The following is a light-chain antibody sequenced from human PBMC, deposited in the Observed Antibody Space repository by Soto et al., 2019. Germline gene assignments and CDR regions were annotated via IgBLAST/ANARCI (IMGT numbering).Light chain of an antibody. CDR1: HGISSA. V-gene: IGKV1-13*02. Sequence: ANQLTQSPSSLSAYVGDRVTITCRASHGISSALAWYQQKPGKPPKLLIYEASSLESGGPSRFSGSGSGTDFTLTSSSLQPEDVATYYCQQFNRYPLTCGGGTKVEIK. CDR3: QQFNRYPLT. CDR2: EAS. J-gene: IGKJ4*01.